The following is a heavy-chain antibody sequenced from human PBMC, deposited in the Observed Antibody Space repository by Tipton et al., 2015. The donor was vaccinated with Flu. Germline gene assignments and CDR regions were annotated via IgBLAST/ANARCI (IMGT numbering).Heavy chain of an antibody. Sequence: SLRLSCAASGFTFSDDYMSWIRQAPGKGLEWVSHISSSGSTINYADSVKGRFTISRDNAKTSLYLLMNNLRADDTAVYYCAFYFYYGMDGWGQGTTVTVSS. CDR3: AFYFYYGMDG. CDR1: GFTFSDDY. J-gene: IGHJ6*02. CDR2: ISSSGSTI. V-gene: IGHV3-11*04.